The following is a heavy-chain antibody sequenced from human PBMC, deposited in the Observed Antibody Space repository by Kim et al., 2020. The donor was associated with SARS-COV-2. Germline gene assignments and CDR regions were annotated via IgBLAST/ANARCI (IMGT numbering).Heavy chain of an antibody. V-gene: IGHV1-2*02. Sequence: ASVKVSCKASGYTFTGYFLHWVRQAPGQGLEWMGCINPNLGGTYYAEKFQGRITLTRDTSIITGYMELSGLTSDDTAIYYCAKDGRDVAEQALDSWGQG. D-gene: IGHD2-15*01. J-gene: IGHJ4*02. CDR1: GYTFTGYF. CDR3: AKDGRDVAEQALDS. CDR2: INPNLGGT.